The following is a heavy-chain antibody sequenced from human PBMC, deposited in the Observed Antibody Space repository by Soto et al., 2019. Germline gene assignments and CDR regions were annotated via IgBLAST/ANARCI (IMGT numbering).Heavy chain of an antibody. D-gene: IGHD2-2*01. J-gene: IGHJ4*02. CDR3: ARADPAASVGY. Sequence: PSETLSLTCTVSGGSMSSHYWTWLRQSPGKGLEWIGYISYSGSTYYNPSLKSRVSISADTSKNQSSLRMNSMIAADTAVYYCARADPAASVGYWGQGTLVTSPQ. V-gene: IGHV4-59*11. CDR2: ISYSGST. CDR1: GGSMSSHY.